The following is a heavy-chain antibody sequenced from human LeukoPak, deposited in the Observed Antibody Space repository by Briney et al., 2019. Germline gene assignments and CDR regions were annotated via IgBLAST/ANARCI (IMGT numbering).Heavy chain of an antibody. D-gene: IGHD3-10*01. CDR3: TREGAGGFDY. J-gene: IGHJ4*02. V-gene: IGHV3-33*08. CDR2: IWYDGSNK. CDR1: GFTFSSYW. Sequence: GGSLRLSCAASGFTFSSYWMSWVRQAPGKGLEWVAVIWYDGSNKYYADSVKGRFTISRDNAKNSLYLQMNSLRAEDTAVYYCTREGAGGFDYWGQGTLVTVSS.